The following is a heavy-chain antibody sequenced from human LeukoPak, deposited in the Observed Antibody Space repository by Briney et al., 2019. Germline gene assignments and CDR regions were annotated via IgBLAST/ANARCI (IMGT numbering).Heavy chain of an antibody. CDR1: GYTFTSYY. J-gene: IGHJ4*02. CDR3: ARDYCSGGSCYSSFDY. CDR2: INPSGGST. V-gene: IGHV1-46*01. D-gene: IGHD2-15*01. Sequence: GASVKVSCKASGYTFTSYYMHWVRQAPGQGLEWMGIINPSGGSTSYAQKFQGRVTMTRDTSISTAYMELSRLRSDDTAVYYCARDYCSGGSCYSSFDYWGQGTLVTVSS.